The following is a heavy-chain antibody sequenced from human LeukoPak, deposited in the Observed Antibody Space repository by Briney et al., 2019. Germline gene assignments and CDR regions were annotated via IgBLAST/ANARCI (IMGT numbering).Heavy chain of an antibody. CDR1: GFTFSSYG. V-gene: IGHV3-30*03. CDR3: ARGWELPTPAPFDY. J-gene: IGHJ4*02. CDR2: ISYDGSNK. D-gene: IGHD1-26*01. Sequence: GGSLRLSCAASGFTFSSYGMHWVRQAPGKGLEWVAVISYDGSNKYYADSVKGRFTISRDNSKNSLYLQMNSLRAEDTAVYYCARGWELPTPAPFDYWGQGTLVTVSS.